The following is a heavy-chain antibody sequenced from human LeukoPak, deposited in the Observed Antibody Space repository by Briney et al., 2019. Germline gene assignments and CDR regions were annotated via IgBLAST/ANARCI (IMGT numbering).Heavy chain of an antibody. V-gene: IGHV4-39*01. J-gene: IGHJ5*02. CDR2: IYYSGST. CDR1: GGSISSSGYY. D-gene: IGHD1-26*01. Sequence: SETLSLTCTVSGGSISSSGYYWGWIRQPPGKGLEWISSIYYSGSTYYNPSLKSRVTISVDTSKNQLSLKLSSLTAADTAVYYCARHEYSGSYYGLSWFDPWGQGTLVTVSS. CDR3: ARHEYSGSYYGLSWFDP.